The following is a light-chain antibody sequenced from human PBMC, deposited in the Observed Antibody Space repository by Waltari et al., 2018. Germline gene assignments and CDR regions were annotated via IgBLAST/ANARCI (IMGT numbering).Light chain of an antibody. J-gene: IGKJ1*01. CDR1: QSLLHSSGYTF. Sequence: DIVMTQSPLSLPVSPGEPASIPCTSSQSLLHSSGYTFLDWYLQKPGQSPQLLIYLVSNRASGVPDRFSGSGSGTDFTLKISRVEAEDVGVYYCMQARQTPWTFGQGTKVEIK. V-gene: IGKV2-28*01. CDR2: LVS. CDR3: MQARQTPWT.